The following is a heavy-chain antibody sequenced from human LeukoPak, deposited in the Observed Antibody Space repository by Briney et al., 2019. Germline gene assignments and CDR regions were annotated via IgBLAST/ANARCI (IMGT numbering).Heavy chain of an antibody. V-gene: IGHV4-39*07. CDR3: ARLRDRTGWVAFDI. D-gene: IGHD6-19*01. CDR1: GGSISSSSYY. CDR2: IYYSGST. J-gene: IGHJ3*02. Sequence: PSETLSLPCTVSGGSISSSSYYWGWIRQPPGKGLEWIGSIYYSGSTYYNPSLKSRVTISVDTSKNQFSLKLSSVTAADTAVYYCARLRDRTGWVAFDIWGQGTMVTVSS.